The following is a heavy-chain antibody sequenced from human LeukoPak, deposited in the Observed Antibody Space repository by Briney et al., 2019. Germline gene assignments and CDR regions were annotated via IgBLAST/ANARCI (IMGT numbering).Heavy chain of an antibody. V-gene: IGHV3-64*04. D-gene: IGHD6-13*01. CDR1: GFTFSMYS. J-gene: IGHJ4*02. Sequence: GGSLRLSCSASGFTFSMYSMHWVRQAPGKGLESVSSISTNGGTTDYADSVRGRFTISRDNSKNTLDLQMNSLRVEDTAVYYCVREGPLYSSTWYGDYWGQGTLVTVSS. CDR2: ISTNGGTT. CDR3: VREGPLYSSTWYGDY.